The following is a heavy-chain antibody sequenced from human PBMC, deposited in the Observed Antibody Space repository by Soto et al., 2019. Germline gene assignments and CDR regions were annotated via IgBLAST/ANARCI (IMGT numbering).Heavy chain of an antibody. CDR1: GFTFTRYS. CDR3: ARESEDLSSNFNY. CDR2: ISSTTNYI. J-gene: IGHJ4*02. Sequence: GGSLRLSCAASGFTFTRYSMNWVRQAPGKGLEWVSSISSTTNYIYYADSMKGRFTVSRDNAKNSVYLEMNSLSAEDTAVYYCARESEDLSSNFNYWGQGTLVTVSS. V-gene: IGHV3-21*01.